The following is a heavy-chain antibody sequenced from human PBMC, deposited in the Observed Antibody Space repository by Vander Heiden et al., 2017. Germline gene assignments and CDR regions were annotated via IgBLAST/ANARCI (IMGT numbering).Heavy chain of an antibody. J-gene: IGHJ4*02. CDR2: INAGNGNT. CDR3: ARVLYYYDSSAPGY. CDR1: GYTFTSYA. D-gene: IGHD3-22*01. V-gene: IGHV1-3*01. Sequence: QVQLVQSGAEVKKPGASVKVSCKASGYTFTSYAMHCVRQDPGQRLEWMGWINAGNGNTKYSQKFQGRVTITRDTSASTAYMELSSLRSEDTAVYYCARVLYYYDSSAPGYWGQGTLVTVSS.